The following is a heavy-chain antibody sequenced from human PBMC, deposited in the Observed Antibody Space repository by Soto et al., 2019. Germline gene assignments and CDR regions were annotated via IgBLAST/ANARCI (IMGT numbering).Heavy chain of an antibody. CDR1: GLTFRIAW. Sequence: EVQVVESGGGLVKPGGSLRLSCAASGLTFRIAWMNWVRQAPGKGLEWVGRIKSYADGGTTDYAAPVKGRFIISRDDSENTLYLQMNSLRAEDTAVYYCAKEYSSGWDYYGMDVWGQGTTVTVSS. CDR3: AKEYSSGWDYYGMDV. V-gene: IGHV3-15*07. CDR2: IKSYADGGTT. D-gene: IGHD6-19*01. J-gene: IGHJ6*02.